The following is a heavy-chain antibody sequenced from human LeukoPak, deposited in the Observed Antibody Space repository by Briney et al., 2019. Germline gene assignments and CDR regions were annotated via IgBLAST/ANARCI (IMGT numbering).Heavy chain of an antibody. CDR1: GFTFSSYG. Sequence: GGSLRLSCAASGFTFSSYGMHWVRQAPGKGLEWVAVISYDGSNKYYADSVKGRFTISRDNAKNSLYLQMNSLRAEDTAVYYCARAEVVLEMATIAYYFDYWGQGTLVTVSS. V-gene: IGHV3-30*03. CDR2: ISYDGSNK. CDR3: ARAEVVLEMATIAYYFDY. J-gene: IGHJ4*02. D-gene: IGHD5-24*01.